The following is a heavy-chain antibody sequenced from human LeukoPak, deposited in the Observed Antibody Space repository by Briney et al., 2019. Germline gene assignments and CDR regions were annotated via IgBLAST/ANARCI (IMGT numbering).Heavy chain of an antibody. V-gene: IGHV4-61*01. Sequence: SETLSLTCTVSGGSVSSGRYYWSWIRQPPGKGLEWIGYIYYSGSTNYNPSLKSRVTISVDTSKNQFSLKLSSVTAADPAVYYCARGGYGDYVFDYWGQGTLVTVSS. CDR3: ARGGYGDYVFDY. J-gene: IGHJ4*02. CDR1: GGSVSSGRYY. CDR2: IYYSGST. D-gene: IGHD4-17*01.